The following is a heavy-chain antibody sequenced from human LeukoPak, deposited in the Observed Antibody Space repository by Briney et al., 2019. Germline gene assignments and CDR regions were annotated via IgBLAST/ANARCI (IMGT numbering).Heavy chain of an antibody. CDR3: ATVGLFGLWWWGSFDY. CDR1: GGTSSSYA. V-gene: IGHV1-69*01. CDR2: IIPIFRTA. Sequence: SVKVSCKASGGTSSSYAISWVRQAPGQALEWMGGIIPIFRTANCAQKFQGRVTITGDESTSTAYMELSSLRSEDTAVYNCATVGLFGLWWWGSFDYWGQGTLVTVSS. J-gene: IGHJ4*02. D-gene: IGHD2-21*01.